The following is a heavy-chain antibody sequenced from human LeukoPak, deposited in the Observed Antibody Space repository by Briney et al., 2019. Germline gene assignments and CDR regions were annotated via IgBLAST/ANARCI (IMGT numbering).Heavy chain of an antibody. Sequence: PETLSLTCTVSGGSISSYYWSWIRQPPGKGLEWIGYIYYSGSTNYNPSLKSRVTISVDTSKNQFSLKLSSVTAADTAVYYCARGLAVYGGNSGVYFDYWGPGTLVTVSS. V-gene: IGHV4-59*01. CDR3: ARGLAVYGGNSGVYFDY. CDR1: GGSISSYY. CDR2: IYYSGST. D-gene: IGHD4-23*01. J-gene: IGHJ4*01.